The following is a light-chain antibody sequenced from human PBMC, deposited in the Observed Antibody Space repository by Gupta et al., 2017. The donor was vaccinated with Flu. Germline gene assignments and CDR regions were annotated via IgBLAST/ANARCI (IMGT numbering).Light chain of an antibody. CDR1: KDKIGVET. J-gene: IGLJ2*01. Sequence: RGTICCDGGKDKIGVETVSWNPQLTGTAPKLVIYSNNLRPSGVPDRFSGAKYGTSASLAISGLQSEDEADYYCAAWDDSRNGWIFGGGTKLTVL. V-gene: IGLV1-44*01. CDR3: AAWDDSRNGWI. CDR2: SNN.